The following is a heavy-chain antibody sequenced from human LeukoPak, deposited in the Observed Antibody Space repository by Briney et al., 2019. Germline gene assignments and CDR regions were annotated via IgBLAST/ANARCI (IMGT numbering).Heavy chain of an antibody. CDR3: ARATRRDWYFDL. Sequence: PSETLSLTCTVSGGSISSYYWSWLRQPPGKGLEWIGYIYYSGSTNYNPSLKSRVTISVDTSKNQFSLKLSSVTAADTAVYYCARATRRDWYFDLWGRGTLVTVSS. CDR2: IYYSGST. J-gene: IGHJ2*01. CDR1: GGSISSYY. V-gene: IGHV4-59*01.